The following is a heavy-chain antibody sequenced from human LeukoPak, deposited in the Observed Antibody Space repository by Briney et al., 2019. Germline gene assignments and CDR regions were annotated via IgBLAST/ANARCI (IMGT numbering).Heavy chain of an antibody. Sequence: GGSLRLSCAASGFPFSSHAMSWVRQPPGKGLEWVAAISNGKTYYAASVRGRFAISRDDSANTVYLHMNRLRDEDTALYHCVREAGYCAPVCLKTNWFDPWGQGTLVTVS. CDR1: GFPFSSHA. CDR3: VREAGYCAPVCLKTNWFDP. CDR2: ISNGKT. V-gene: IGHV3-23*01. D-gene: IGHD2-15*01. J-gene: IGHJ5*02.